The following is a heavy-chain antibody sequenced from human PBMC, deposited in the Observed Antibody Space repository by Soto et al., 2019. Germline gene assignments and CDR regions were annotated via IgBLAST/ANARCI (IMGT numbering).Heavy chain of an antibody. CDR2: IKQDGNER. V-gene: IGHV3-7*01. Sequence: ELQLVDSGGALVQPGESLRLSCAASGFTFSDYFMTWVRQAPGKGLEWVATIKQDGNERYYVDSVKGRFTICRDNAKNSRYLQINALRAEATAVYYCAIGHWLGCWGHGTLVTVSS. J-gene: IGHJ4*01. D-gene: IGHD6-19*01. CDR1: GFTFSDYF. CDR3: AIGHWLGC.